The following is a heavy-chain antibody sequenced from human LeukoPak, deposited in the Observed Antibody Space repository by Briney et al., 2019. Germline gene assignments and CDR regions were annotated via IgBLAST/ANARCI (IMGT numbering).Heavy chain of an antibody. CDR2: ISGSGGST. CDR3: AKAELSYDFWSGYYNYFDY. V-gene: IGHV3-23*01. J-gene: IGHJ4*02. CDR1: GFTFSSYA. Sequence: GGSLRLSCAASGFTFSSYAMSWVRQAPGKGLEWVSAISGSGGSTYYADSVKGRFTISRDNSKNTLYLQMNSLRAEDTAVYYCAKAELSYDFWSGYYNYFDYWGQGTLVTVSS. D-gene: IGHD3-3*01.